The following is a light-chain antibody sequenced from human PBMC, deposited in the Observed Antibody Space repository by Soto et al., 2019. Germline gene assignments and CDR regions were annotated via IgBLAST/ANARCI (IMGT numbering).Light chain of an antibody. CDR3: QHYGGSFI. Sequence: DIVMTRSPGPLCLCLGEGCTVSSRFLESITSKYLVWDQRKFGHAPRLLIFNTSSSATGIPDRLSGSGSGTDFTLSNSRLEPEDFAGYYCQHYGGSFIFGPGTKVDFK. CDR1: ESITSKY. CDR2: NTS. J-gene: IGKJ3*01. V-gene: IGKV3-20*01.